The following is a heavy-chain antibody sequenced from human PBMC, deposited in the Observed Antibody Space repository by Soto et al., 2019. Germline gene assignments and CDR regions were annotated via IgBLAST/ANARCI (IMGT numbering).Heavy chain of an antibody. Sequence: GGSLRLSCAASGFTFDDYAMHWVRQAPGKGLEWVSGISWNSGSIGYADSVKGRFTISRDNAKNSLYLQMNSLRAEDTALYYCAKGITWDVWGKGTTVTVSS. CDR2: ISWNSGSI. CDR3: AKGITWDV. V-gene: IGHV3-9*01. J-gene: IGHJ6*04. CDR1: GFTFDDYA.